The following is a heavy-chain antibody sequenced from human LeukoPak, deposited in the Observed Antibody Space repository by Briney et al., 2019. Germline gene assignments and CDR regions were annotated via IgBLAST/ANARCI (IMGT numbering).Heavy chain of an antibody. D-gene: IGHD3-3*01. CDR1: GYTFTSYG. CDR2: ISAYNGNT. V-gene: IGHV1-18*01. Sequence: ASVKVSCKASGYTFTSYGISWVRQAPGQGLEWMGWISAYNGNTNYAQKLQGRVTMTTDTSTSTAYMELRSLRSDDTAVYYCARGRQERFWSGYYTNYFDYWGQGTLVTVSS. J-gene: IGHJ4*02. CDR3: ARGRQERFWSGYYTNYFDY.